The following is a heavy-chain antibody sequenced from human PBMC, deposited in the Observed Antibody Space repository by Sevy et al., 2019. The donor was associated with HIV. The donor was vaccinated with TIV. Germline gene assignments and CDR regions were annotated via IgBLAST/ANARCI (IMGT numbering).Heavy chain of an antibody. CDR1: GFSFSSYW. Sequence: GGSLRLSCAASGFSFSSYWMSWVRQAPGKGLEWVANIKQDGSEKDYVDSGKGRFTISRVNAKNSLYLQMKSLRAEDTAVYYCARSRGGYDFDYWGQGTQVTVSS. J-gene: IGHJ4*02. D-gene: IGHD5-12*01. V-gene: IGHV3-7*01. CDR2: IKQDGSEK. CDR3: ARSRGGYDFDY.